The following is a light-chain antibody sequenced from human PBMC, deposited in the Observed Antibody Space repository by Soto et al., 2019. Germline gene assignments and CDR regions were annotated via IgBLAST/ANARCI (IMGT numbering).Light chain of an antibody. Sequence: EFVLTQSPGTLSFSPGERAALSCRASQTVRNNYLAWFQQKPGQAPRLLIYGASNRATGIPDRFSGSGSGTDFTLTISRLEPEDFAVYYCQQYGSSGTFGQGTKVDI. V-gene: IGKV3-20*01. CDR3: QQYGSSGT. CDR2: GAS. CDR1: QTVRNNY. J-gene: IGKJ1*01.